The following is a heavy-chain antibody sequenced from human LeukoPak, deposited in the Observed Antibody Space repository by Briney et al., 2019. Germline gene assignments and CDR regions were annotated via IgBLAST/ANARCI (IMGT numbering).Heavy chain of an antibody. J-gene: IGHJ4*02. CDR2: IDTSGSAT. Sequence: PGGSLRLSCAASGFTFSSHGMSWVRRAPGKGLEWVSAIDTSGSATYHADSVKGRFTISRDNSKNTLYLQMNSLIAEDTAVYYCAKDSPVLSFWGQGTLVTVSS. V-gene: IGHV3-23*01. CDR1: GFTFSSHG. D-gene: IGHD4/OR15-4a*01. CDR3: AKDSPVLSF.